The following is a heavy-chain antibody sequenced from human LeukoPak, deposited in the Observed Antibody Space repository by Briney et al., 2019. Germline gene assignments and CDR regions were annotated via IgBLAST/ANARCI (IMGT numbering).Heavy chain of an antibody. D-gene: IGHD1-26*01. J-gene: IGHJ4*02. V-gene: IGHV3-23*01. CDR1: GFTFSSYS. CDR2: ISGSGGST. Sequence: PGGSLRLSCAASGFTFSSYSMNWVRQAPGKGLEWVSGISGSGGSTYYADSVKGRFTISRDNPKNTLYLQMSSLRAEDTAVYYCAKDRSWAATTTRLYSFDYWGQGTLVTVSS. CDR3: AKDRSWAATTTRLYSFDY.